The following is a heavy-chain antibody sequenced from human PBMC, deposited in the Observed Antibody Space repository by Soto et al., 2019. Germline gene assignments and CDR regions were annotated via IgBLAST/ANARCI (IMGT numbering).Heavy chain of an antibody. CDR1: GFSLSTSGVA. D-gene: IGHD3-3*01. Sequence: SGPTLVNPTQTLTLTCTFSGFSLSTSGVAVGWIRQAPRKAPEWLAFIFWGDDKRYSPSLENRLTITKDTSKNQVVLTMTNMDPVATATSYCARIFAFWSGYYFYYWGRGTLVTVSS. CDR3: ARIFAFWSGYYFYY. J-gene: IGHJ4*02. V-gene: IGHV2-5*02. CDR2: IFWGDDK.